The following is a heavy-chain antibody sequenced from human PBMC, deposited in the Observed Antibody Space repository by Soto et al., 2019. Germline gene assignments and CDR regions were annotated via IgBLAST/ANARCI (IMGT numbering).Heavy chain of an antibody. D-gene: IGHD3-22*01. V-gene: IGHV3-30*18. J-gene: IGHJ5*02. CDR1: GFTLSSYG. CDR2: ISYDGSNK. CDR3: AKGPNYEGAHWFDP. Sequence: PGGSLRLSCAASGFTLSSYGMHGVRQAPGKGLEWVAVISYDGSNKYYADSVKGRFTISRDNSKNTLYLQMNSLRAEDTAVYYCAKGPNYEGAHWFDPWGQGTPVTVSS.